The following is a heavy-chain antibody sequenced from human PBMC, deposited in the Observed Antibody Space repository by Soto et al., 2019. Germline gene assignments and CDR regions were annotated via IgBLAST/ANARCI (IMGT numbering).Heavy chain of an antibody. CDR3: ARRYGYYFDY. J-gene: IGHJ4*02. CDR2: IYYTGIT. D-gene: IGHD4-17*01. Sequence: SETLSLTCTVSGGSISSYYWSWIRQPPGKGLEWIGYIYYTGITNYNPSLKSRVTISVDTSKNQFSLKLSSVTAADTAVYYCARRYGYYFDYWGQGTLVTVSS. V-gene: IGHV4-59*08. CDR1: GGSISSYY.